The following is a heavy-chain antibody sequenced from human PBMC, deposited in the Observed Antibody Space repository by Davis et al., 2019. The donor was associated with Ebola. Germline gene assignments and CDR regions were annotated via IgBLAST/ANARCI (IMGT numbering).Heavy chain of an antibody. V-gene: IGHV3-30*18. D-gene: IGHD6-19*01. J-gene: IGHJ4*02. Sequence: GGSLRLSCAASGFTFSSYGMHWVRQAPGKGLEWVAVISYDGSNKYYADSVKGRFTISRDNSKNTLYLQMNSLRAEDTAVYYCAKGTNRIAVAGIGENYWGQGTLVTVSS. CDR2: ISYDGSNK. CDR3: AKGTNRIAVAGIGENY. CDR1: GFTFSSYG.